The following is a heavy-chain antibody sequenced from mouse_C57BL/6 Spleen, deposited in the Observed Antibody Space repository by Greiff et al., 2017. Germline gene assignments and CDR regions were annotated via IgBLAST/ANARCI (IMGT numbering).Heavy chain of an antibody. CDR3: ARAVYYDYGSAWFAY. D-gene: IGHD2-4*01. CDR1: GYTFTSYW. V-gene: IGHV1-64*01. J-gene: IGHJ3*01. Sequence: QVQLQQPGAELVKPGASVKLSCKASGYTFTSYWMHWVKQRPGQGLEWIGMIHPNSGSTNYNEKFKSKATLTVDKSSSTAYMQLSSLTSEDSAVYYCARAVYYDYGSAWFAYWGQGTLVTVSA. CDR2: IHPNSGST.